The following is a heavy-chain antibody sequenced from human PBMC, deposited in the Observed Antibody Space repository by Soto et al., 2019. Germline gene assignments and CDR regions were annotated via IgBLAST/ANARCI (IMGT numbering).Heavy chain of an antibody. CDR2: IYHSGST. CDR1: GASISSTDW. CDR3: AIPDAGDFHY. J-gene: IGHJ4*02. Sequence: QVQLQESGPGLVKPSGTLSLTCAVSGASISSTDWWCWVREPPGKGLERLGEIYHSGSTYYNPSLRSRVAITVDPSQILFSLTLTSVTAADTAVYCCAIPDAGDFHYWGQGALVTVSS. D-gene: IGHD2-8*01. V-gene: IGHV4-4*01.